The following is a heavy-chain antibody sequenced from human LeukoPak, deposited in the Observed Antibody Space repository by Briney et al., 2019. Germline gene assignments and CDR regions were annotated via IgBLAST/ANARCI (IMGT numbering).Heavy chain of an antibody. CDR1: GFTFSTFA. J-gene: IGHJ4*02. CDR2: IFPSGGEI. V-gene: IGHV3-23*01. D-gene: IGHD1-20*01. CDR3: ARDRDNWNVIRWGYYFDY. Sequence: GGSLRLSCAASGFTFSTFAMIWVRQPPGKGLEWVSSIFPSGGEIHYADSVRGRFTISRDNSKNTLYLQMNSLRAEDTAVYYCARDRDNWNVIRWGYYFDYWGQGTLVTVSS.